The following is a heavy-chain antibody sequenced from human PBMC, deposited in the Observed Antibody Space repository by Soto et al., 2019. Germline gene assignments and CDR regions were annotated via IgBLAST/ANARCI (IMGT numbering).Heavy chain of an antibody. CDR1: GFTFYKYA. J-gene: IGHJ3*02. Sequence: GGSLRLSCSASGFTFYKYAMTWVRQAPGKGLEWVSGISTDGGSTNYTDSVKGRFTVSRDNSKNSLFLQMDSLRADDTTVYYCAKWSRYSCASGYCDAYDIWGQGTMVTVSS. CDR3: AKWSRYSCASGYCDAYDI. CDR2: ISTDGGST. V-gene: IGHV3-23*01. D-gene: IGHD3-10*01.